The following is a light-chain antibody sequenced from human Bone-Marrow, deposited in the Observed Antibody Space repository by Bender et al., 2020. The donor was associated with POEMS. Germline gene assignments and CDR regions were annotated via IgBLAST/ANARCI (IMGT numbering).Light chain of an antibody. CDR3: SSYTSSSTSYV. Sequence: QSALTQPPSASGTPGQRVTISCTGTSSDVGSYNLVSWYQQHPGKAPKLVIYEVTKRPSGISSRFSGSKSGNTASLTISGLQAEDEADYYCSSYTSSSTSYVFGTGTKFTVL. CDR2: EVT. J-gene: IGLJ1*01. V-gene: IGLV2-14*02. CDR1: SSDVGSYNL.